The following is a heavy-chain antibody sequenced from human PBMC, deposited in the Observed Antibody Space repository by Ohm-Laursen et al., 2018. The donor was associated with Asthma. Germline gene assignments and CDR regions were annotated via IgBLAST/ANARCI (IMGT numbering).Heavy chain of an antibody. CDR3: AKALHCSGGSCYFSSLYYYYYYGMDV. J-gene: IGHJ6*02. D-gene: IGHD2-15*01. CDR2: ISYDGSNK. V-gene: IGHV3-30*18. Sequence: SLRLSCSASGFTFSSYGMHWVRQAPGKGLEWVAVISYDGSNKYYADSVKGRFTISRDNSKNTLYLQMNSLRAEDTAVYYCAKALHCSGGSCYFSSLYYYYYYGMDVWGQGTTVTVSS. CDR1: GFTFSSYG.